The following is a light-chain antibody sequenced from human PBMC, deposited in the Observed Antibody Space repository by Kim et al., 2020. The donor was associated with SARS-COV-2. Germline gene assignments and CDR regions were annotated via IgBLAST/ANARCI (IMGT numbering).Light chain of an antibody. CDR3: RQYESYPRT. J-gene: IGKJ1*01. Sequence: AAAGDRVTITCRTSQEIGPWLAWYQQKPRRAANLLIYKAAIIETGVPSRFSGSGSGRELTLPSSGLQPDDFATYYCRQYESYPRTFGQGTRVDIK. V-gene: IGKV1-5*03. CDR1: QEIGPW. CDR2: KAA.